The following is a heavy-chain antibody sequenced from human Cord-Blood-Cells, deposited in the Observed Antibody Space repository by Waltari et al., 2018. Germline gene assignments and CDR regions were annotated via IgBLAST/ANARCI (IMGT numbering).Heavy chain of an antibody. D-gene: IGHD1-26*01. Sequence: EVQLVESGGGLVQPGGSLRLSCAASGFTFSSYGMIWVRQAPGKGLEWVANIKQDGSEKYYVDSVKGRFTISRDNAKNSLYLQMNSLRAEDTAVYYCARDRVGADAFDIWGQGTMVTVSS. J-gene: IGHJ3*02. CDR1: GFTFSSYG. CDR3: ARDRVGADAFDI. V-gene: IGHV3-7*01. CDR2: IKQDGSEK.